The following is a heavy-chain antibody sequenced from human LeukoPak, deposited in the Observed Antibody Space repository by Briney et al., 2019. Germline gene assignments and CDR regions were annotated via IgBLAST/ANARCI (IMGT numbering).Heavy chain of an antibody. V-gene: IGHV1-46*01. CDR1: GYTFTSYY. Sequence: ASVKVSCKASGYTFTSYYMRWVRQAPGQGLEWMGIINPSGGSTSYAQKFQGRVTMTRDTSTSTVYMELSSLRSEDTAVYYCARDGGAYYYGSGSDYWGQGTLVTVSS. D-gene: IGHD3-10*01. J-gene: IGHJ4*02. CDR2: INPSGGST. CDR3: ARDGGAYYYGSGSDY.